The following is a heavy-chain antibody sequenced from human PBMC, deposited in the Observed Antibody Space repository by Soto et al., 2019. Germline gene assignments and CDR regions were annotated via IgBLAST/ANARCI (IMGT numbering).Heavy chain of an antibody. Sequence: SLRLSCAASGFTFRIYGIHWVRQAPGKGLEWVALIWFDGSKKYYVDSVKGRFAVSRDNSKNTLYLQMNSLRVEDTAVYYCARDRLVPYGYGMDVWGQGTTVTVSS. CDR1: GFTFRIYG. CDR3: ARDRLVPYGYGMDV. D-gene: IGHD2-2*01. V-gene: IGHV3-33*01. CDR2: IWFDGSKK. J-gene: IGHJ6*02.